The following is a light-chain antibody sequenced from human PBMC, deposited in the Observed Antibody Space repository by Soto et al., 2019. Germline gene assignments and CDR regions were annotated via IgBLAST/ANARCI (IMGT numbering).Light chain of an antibody. Sequence: QSVLSQPPSVSGAPGQRVTISCSGSSSDIGKNTVNWYQHLPGTAPKLLIYGSSQRPSVVPDRFSGSKSGTSASLAISGLQSEDEADYYCAAWDDSLNGPVFGGGTKLTVL. V-gene: IGLV1-44*01. CDR1: SSDIGKNT. CDR2: GSS. CDR3: AAWDDSLNGPV. J-gene: IGLJ2*01.